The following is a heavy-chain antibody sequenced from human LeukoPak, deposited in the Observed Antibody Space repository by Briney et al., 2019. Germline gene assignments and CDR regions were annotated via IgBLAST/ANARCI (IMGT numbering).Heavy chain of an antibody. CDR1: GFTFSSYA. D-gene: IGHD3-9*01. V-gene: IGHV3-23*01. J-gene: IGHJ4*02. CDR3: ARVEDYDILTGFDY. Sequence: GGSLRLSCAASGFTFSSYAMSWVRQAPGKGLEWVSAISGSGGSTYYADSVKGRFTISRDNAKNSLYLQMNSLRAEDTAVYYCARVEDYDILTGFDYWGQGTLVTVSS. CDR2: ISGSGGST.